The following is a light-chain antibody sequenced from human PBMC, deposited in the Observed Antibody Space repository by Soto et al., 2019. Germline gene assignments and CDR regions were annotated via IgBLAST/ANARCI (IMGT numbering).Light chain of an antibody. J-gene: IGKJ3*01. Sequence: DIQMTQSPSSLSASVGERVTISCRASQSINTYLNWFQQKPGKAPKLLIYAASTLPSGVPSRFSGSGSGTDFTLTISSLQHEDFATYYCQQSFSGLGTFGPGTKVDMK. CDR1: QSINTY. CDR3: QQSFSGLGT. CDR2: AAS. V-gene: IGKV1-39*01.